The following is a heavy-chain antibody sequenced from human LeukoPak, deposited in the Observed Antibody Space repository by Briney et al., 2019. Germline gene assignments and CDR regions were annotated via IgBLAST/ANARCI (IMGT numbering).Heavy chain of an antibody. Sequence: ASVKVSCKASGYTFTNYYMHWVRQAPGQGLEWMGRINPSGGSANYAQKFQGRVTMTEDTSTDTAYMELSSLRSEDTAVYYCATDPIKAGVAYYYYYGMDVWGQGTTVTVSS. D-gene: IGHD6-19*01. CDR1: GYTFTNYY. CDR3: ATDPIKAGVAYYYYYGMDV. J-gene: IGHJ6*02. CDR2: INPSGGSA. V-gene: IGHV1-46*01.